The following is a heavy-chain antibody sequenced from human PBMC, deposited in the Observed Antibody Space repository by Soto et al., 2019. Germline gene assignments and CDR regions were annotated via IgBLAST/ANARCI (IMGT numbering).Heavy chain of an antibody. CDR3: ERAPGGFWSGYWFY. Sequence: SETLSLTCAVYGGSFSCYYWSWIRQAPGKGLEWIGEINHSGSTNYNPSLKSRVTISVDTSKNQFSLKLSSVTAADTAVYYCERAPGGFWSGYWFYWGQGTLVTVSS. V-gene: IGHV4-34*01. D-gene: IGHD3-3*01. CDR2: INHSGST. J-gene: IGHJ4*02. CDR1: GGSFSCYY.